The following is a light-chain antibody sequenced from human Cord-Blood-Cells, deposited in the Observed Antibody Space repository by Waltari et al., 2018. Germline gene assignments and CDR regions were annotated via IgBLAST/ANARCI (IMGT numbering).Light chain of an antibody. V-gene: IGKV3-20*01. J-gene: IGKJ1*01. CDR1: QSVSSSY. Sequence: EIVLTQSPGTLSVYPGARATLPCRASQSVSSSYLAWYQQKPGQAPRLLIYGASSRATGIPDRFSGSGSGTDFTLTISRLEPEDFAVYYCQQYGSSPRTFGQGTKVEIK. CDR2: GAS. CDR3: QQYGSSPRT.